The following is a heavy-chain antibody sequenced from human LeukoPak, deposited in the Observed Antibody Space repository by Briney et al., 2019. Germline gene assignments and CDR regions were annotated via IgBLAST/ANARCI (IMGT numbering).Heavy chain of an antibody. Sequence: GASVKVSCKASGYTFTKYGISWVRQAPGQGLECMGWISAYNGNTNYAQKFQGRVTMTTDTSTSTAFMELRSLRSDDTAVYYCARSNMNWNSPSDPWGQGTLVTVSS. CDR3: ARSNMNWNSPSDP. V-gene: IGHV1-18*01. CDR1: GYTFTKYG. J-gene: IGHJ5*02. D-gene: IGHD1-7*01. CDR2: ISAYNGNT.